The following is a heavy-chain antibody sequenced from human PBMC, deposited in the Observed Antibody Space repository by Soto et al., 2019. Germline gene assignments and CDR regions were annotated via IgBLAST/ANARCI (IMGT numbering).Heavy chain of an antibody. Sequence: QVQLQESGPGLVRPSQTLSLTCTVSGGSISYDHYHWTWIRQPPGKGLEWIGYIHSSGSVFYNPSLPSRFSMSVDTSNTLFSLKLRSVTAADTAVYFCVSEDDGGDRDYYGLDVWGQGTTVTVSS. J-gene: IGHJ6*02. CDR3: VSEDDGGDRDYYGLDV. CDR1: GGSISYDHYH. CDR2: IHSSGSV. V-gene: IGHV4-30-4*01. D-gene: IGHD2-21*02.